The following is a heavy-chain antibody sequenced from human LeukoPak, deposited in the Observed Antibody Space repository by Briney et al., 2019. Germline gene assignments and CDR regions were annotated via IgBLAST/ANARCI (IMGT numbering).Heavy chain of an antibody. CDR2: IKQDGSEK. CDR3: ARGPGGMVRDAFDI. J-gene: IGHJ3*02. Sequence: GGSLRLSCAASGFTFRSYSINWVRQAPGKGLEWVANIKQDGSEKYYVDSVKGRFTISRDNAKNSLYLQMNSLRAEDTAVYYCARGPGGMVRDAFDIWGQGTMVTVSS. D-gene: IGHD3-10*01. CDR1: GFTFRSYS. V-gene: IGHV3-7*01.